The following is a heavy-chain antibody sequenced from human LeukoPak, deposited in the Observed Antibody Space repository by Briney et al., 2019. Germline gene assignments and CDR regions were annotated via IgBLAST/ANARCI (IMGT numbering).Heavy chain of an antibody. D-gene: IGHD6-6*01. CDR3: ARVAVRGRYYYYGMDV. CDR1: GGSFSGYY. V-gene: IGHV4-34*01. CDR2: INHSGST. Sequence: PSETLSLTFAVYGGSFSGYYWSWIRQPPGKGLEWIGEINHSGSTNYNPSLKSRVTISVDTSKNQFSLKLSSVTAADTAVYYCARVAVRGRYYYYGMDVWGQGTTVTVSS. J-gene: IGHJ6*02.